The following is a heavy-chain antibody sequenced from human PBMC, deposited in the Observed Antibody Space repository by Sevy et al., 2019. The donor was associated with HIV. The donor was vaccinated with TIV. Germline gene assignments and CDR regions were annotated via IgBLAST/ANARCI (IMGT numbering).Heavy chain of an antibody. CDR1: GFTFSSYA. D-gene: IGHD4-17*01. V-gene: IGHV3-30-3*01. J-gene: IGHJ4*02. Sequence: GGSLRLSYAASGFTFSSYAMHWVRQAPGKGLEWVAVISYDGSNKYYADSVKGRFTISRDNSKNTLYLQMNSLRAEDTAVYYCARTDYGDYPQFFDYWGQGTLVTVSS. CDR3: ARTDYGDYPQFFDY. CDR2: ISYDGSNK.